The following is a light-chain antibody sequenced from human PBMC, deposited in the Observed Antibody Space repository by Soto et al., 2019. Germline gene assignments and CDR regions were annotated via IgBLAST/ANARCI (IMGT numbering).Light chain of an antibody. J-gene: IGLJ3*02. CDR1: SGHRNYA. V-gene: IGLV4-69*02. CDR3: QTWGTGIP. Sequence: QSVLTQSPSASASLGASGKLTCTLDSGHRNYAIAWHQQQPGKGPRYLMKVNSDGSHNQGDGIPGRFSGSSSGAERYLIISSLQSEDEADYYCQTWGTGIPFGGGTKLTVL. CDR2: VNSDGSH.